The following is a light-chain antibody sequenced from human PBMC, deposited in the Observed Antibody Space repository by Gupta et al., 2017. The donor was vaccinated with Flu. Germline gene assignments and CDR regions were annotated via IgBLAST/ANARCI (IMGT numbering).Light chain of an antibody. CDR2: RND. Sequence: QSVLAQPPSASATPGQRVPISCSGSTSNIASNYVFWYQQLPGMAPKLLIYRNDQRPSGVPDRFSGAKSGTSASLAINGLQSEDEADYHCATWDDSLSEWVFGGGTKLTVL. J-gene: IGLJ3*02. CDR3: ATWDDSLSEWV. V-gene: IGLV1-47*01. CDR1: TSNIASNY.